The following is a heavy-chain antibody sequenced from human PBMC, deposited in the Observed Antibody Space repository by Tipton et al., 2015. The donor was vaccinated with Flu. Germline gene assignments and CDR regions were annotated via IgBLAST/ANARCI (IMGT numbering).Heavy chain of an antibody. CDR2: ISSGSGYK. CDR3: ATPYYDLLTGYYHAFDC. J-gene: IGHJ4*02. Sequence: AASGFTFSSYSMNWVRQAPGKGLEWVSSISSGSGYKYYADSVKGRFTISRDNAKNSLYLQMNSLRAEDTAVYYRATPYYDLLTGYYHAFDCWGQGTLVTVSS. D-gene: IGHD3-9*01. V-gene: IGHV3-21*01. CDR1: GFTFSSYS.